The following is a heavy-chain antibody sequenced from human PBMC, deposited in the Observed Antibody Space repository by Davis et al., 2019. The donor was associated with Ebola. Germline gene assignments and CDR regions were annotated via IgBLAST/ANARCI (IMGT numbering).Heavy chain of an antibody. Sequence: MPSETLSLTCAVSGGSISSSNWWTWVRQPPGKGPEWIGGIYHSGSTNYNPSLKSRVTISVDTSKNQFSLKLSSVTAADTAVYYCASLKGLLHYYYGMDVWGQGTTVTVSS. V-gene: IGHV4-4*02. CDR3: ASLKGLLHYYYGMDV. CDR1: GGSISSSNW. CDR2: IYHSGST. J-gene: IGHJ6*02. D-gene: IGHD2-15*01.